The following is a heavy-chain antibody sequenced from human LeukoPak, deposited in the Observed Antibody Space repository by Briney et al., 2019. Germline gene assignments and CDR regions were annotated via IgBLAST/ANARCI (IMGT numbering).Heavy chain of an antibody. J-gene: IGHJ4*02. CDR2: ISSSSSTI. CDR1: GFTFSSYS. V-gene: IGHV3-48*01. Sequence: PGGSLRLSCAASGFTFSSYSMNWVRQAPGKGLEWVSYISSSSSTIYYADSVKGRFTISRDNAKNSLYLQMNSLRAEDTAVYYCAREGAGSYSRGFDYWDQGTLVTVSS. D-gene: IGHD1-26*01. CDR3: AREGAGSYSRGFDY.